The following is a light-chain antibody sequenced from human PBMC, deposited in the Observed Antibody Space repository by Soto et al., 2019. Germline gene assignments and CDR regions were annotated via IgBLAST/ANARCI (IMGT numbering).Light chain of an antibody. J-gene: IGLJ3*02. Sequence: QSVLTQPPSVSGAPGQRVTISCTGSSSNIGANYDVHWYQQPPGTAPKLLMYGSSNRPSGVPDRFSCSKSGTSASLAITWLQAEDEDEYYCQSYDNNLSGGVFGGGTKVTVL. CDR3: QSYDNNLSGGV. V-gene: IGLV1-40*01. CDR2: GSS. CDR1: SSNIGANYD.